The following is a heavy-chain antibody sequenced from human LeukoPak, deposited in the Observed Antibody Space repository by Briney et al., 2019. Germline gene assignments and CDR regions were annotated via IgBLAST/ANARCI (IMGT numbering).Heavy chain of an antibody. CDR1: GFTISTYA. D-gene: IGHD1-26*01. CDR2: MSGSAGNT. J-gene: IGHJ4*02. Sequence: GGSLRLSCAVSGFTISTYAMSWVRQAPGKGLEWVSAMSGSAGNTYYADSVRGRITISRDNSKNMLYLEMNSLRAEDTAVYYCANSPPRGSGSYAGFDYWGQGTLVTVSS. V-gene: IGHV3-23*01. CDR3: ANSPPRGSGSYAGFDY.